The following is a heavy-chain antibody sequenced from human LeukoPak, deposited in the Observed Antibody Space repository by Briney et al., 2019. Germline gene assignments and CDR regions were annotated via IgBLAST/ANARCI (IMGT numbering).Heavy chain of an antibody. V-gene: IGHV1-8*01. CDR3: ARPMATITPLEIRESGYAL. D-gene: IGHD5-12*01. Sequence: ASVKVSCKASGYTFTSYDINWVRQATGQGLEWMGWMNPNSGNTGYAQKFQGRVTMTRNTSISSAYMELSSLRSEDTAVYYCARPMATITPLEIRESGYALWGQGTLVTVSS. CDR1: GYTFTSYD. J-gene: IGHJ4*02. CDR2: MNPNSGNT.